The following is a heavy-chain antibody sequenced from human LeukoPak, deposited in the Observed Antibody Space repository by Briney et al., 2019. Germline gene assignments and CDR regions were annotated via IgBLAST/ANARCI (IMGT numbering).Heavy chain of an antibody. Sequence: KPGGSLRLPCAASGFTFSNAWMSWVRQAPGKGLEWVGRIKSKTDGGTTDYAAPVKGRFTISRDDSKNTLSLQMNSLKSEDTAVYYCTREFITTVTDYYYYMDVWGKGTTVTISS. CDR3: TREFITTVTDYYYYMDV. CDR2: IKSKTDGGTT. D-gene: IGHD4-17*01. V-gene: IGHV3-15*01. CDR1: GFTFSNAW. J-gene: IGHJ6*03.